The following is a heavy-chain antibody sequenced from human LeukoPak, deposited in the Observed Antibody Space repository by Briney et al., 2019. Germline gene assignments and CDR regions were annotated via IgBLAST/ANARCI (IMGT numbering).Heavy chain of an antibody. D-gene: IGHD3-10*01. CDR3: ARGPYGSGSHYDY. CDR1: GFTVSSNY. V-gene: IGHV3-53*01. Sequence: GGSLRLSCAASGFTVSSNYMSWVRQAPGKGLEWVSVIYSGGSTYYADSVKGRFTISRDNSKNTLYLQMNSLRAEDTAVYYCARGPYGSGSHYDYWGRGTLVTVSS. J-gene: IGHJ4*02. CDR2: IYSGGST.